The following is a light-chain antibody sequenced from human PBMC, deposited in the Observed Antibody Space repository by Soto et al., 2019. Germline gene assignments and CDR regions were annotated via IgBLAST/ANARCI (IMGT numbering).Light chain of an antibody. CDR3: QQYGSSPWT. J-gene: IGKJ1*01. V-gene: IGKV3-20*01. Sequence: EIVFTQSPGTLSFSPGERATLSCRASQSVSNSYLAWHQQKPGQAPRLLIYGASSRATGIPDRFSGSGSGTDFTLTISRLEPEDFAVYYCQQYGSSPWTFGQGTKVDIK. CDR2: GAS. CDR1: QSVSNSY.